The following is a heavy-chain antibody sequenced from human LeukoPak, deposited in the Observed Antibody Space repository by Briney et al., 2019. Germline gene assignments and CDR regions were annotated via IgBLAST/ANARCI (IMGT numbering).Heavy chain of an antibody. V-gene: IGHV3-30*02. CDR2: IWYDGSNK. J-gene: IGHJ6*03. D-gene: IGHD2-2*01. CDR1: GFTLSSHG. Sequence: GGSLRLSCVASGFTLSSHGMHWVRQAPGKWLEWVAVIWYDGSNKYYADSVKGRFTISRDNSKNTLYLQMNSLRAEDTAVYYCAKDRGSSTSFPYYYYYYYMDVWGKGTTVTVSS. CDR3: AKDRGSSTSFPYYYYYYYMDV.